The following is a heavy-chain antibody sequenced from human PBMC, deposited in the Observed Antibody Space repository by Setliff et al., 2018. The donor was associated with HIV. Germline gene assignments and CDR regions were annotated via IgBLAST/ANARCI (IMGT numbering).Heavy chain of an antibody. V-gene: IGHV3-21*06. CDR2: ISPSGSYI. CDR1: GFAFSSHN. J-gene: IGHJ4*02. Sequence: GGSLRLSCTASGFAFSSHNMNWVRQAPGKGLEWVSSISPSGSYIYYADSMKGRFTISRDNAKNSLYLQMNSLTVEDTAVYYCARDLGGAGPTTFNFWGQGTLVTVSS. CDR3: ARDLGGAGPTTFNF. D-gene: IGHD3-16*01.